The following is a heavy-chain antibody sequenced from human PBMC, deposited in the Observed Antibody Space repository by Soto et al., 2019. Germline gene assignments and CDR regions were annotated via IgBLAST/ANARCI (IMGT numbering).Heavy chain of an antibody. D-gene: IGHD6-13*01. V-gene: IGHV5-51*01. CDR3: AREGGIAAAGTWYYYGMDV. CDR1: GYSFTSYW. J-gene: IGHJ6*02. CDR2: IYPSDSDT. Sequence: GESLKISCKGSGYSFTSYWIGWVRQMPGKGLEWMGIIYPSDSDTRYSPSFQGQVTISADKSISTAYLQWSSLKASDTAMYYCAREGGIAAAGTWYYYGMDVWGQGTTVTVSS.